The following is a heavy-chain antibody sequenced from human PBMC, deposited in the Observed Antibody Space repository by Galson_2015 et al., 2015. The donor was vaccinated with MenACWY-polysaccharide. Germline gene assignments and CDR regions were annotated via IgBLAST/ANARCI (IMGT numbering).Heavy chain of an antibody. CDR3: ARGYSAYD. CDR2: IKSDGGST. Sequence: SLRLSCAASGFTFSTYWMHWVRQAPGKGLVWVSRIKSDGGSTNYADAVKGRVTISSDNAKNTLYQQMNSLRAEDTALYYCARGYSAYDWGQGTLVTVSA. CDR1: GFTFSTYW. D-gene: IGHD5-12*01. V-gene: IGHV3-74*01. J-gene: IGHJ4*02.